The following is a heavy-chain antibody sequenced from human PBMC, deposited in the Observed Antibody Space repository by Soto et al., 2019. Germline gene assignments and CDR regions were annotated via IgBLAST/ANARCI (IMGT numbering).Heavy chain of an antibody. D-gene: IGHD2-2*01. J-gene: IGHJ6*02. CDR3: ARRSYCSSTSCYDARNYYGMDV. V-gene: IGHV1-69*13. Sequence: SVKVSCKASGGTFSSYAISWVRQAPGQGLEWMGGIIPIFGTANYAQKFQGRVTITADESTSTAYMELSSLRSEDTAVYYCARRSYCSSTSCYDARNYYGMDVWGQGTTVTVSS. CDR1: GGTFSSYA. CDR2: IIPIFGTA.